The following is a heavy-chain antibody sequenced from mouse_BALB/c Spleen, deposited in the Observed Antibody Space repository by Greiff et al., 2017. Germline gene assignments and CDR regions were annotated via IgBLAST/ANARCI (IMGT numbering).Heavy chain of an antibody. CDR2: IWSGGST. Sequence: QVHVKQSGPGLVQPSQSLSITCTVSGFSLTSYGVHWVRQSPGKGLEWLGVIWSGGSTDYNAAFISRLSISKDNSKSLVFFKMNSLQANDTAIYYCARNVELGTAYYFDYWGQGTTLTVSS. J-gene: IGHJ2*01. V-gene: IGHV2-2*02. CDR3: ARNVELGTAYYFDY. CDR1: GFSLTSYG. D-gene: IGHD4-1*01.